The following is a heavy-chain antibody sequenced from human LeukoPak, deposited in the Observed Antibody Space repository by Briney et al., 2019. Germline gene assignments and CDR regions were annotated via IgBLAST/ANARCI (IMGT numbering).Heavy chain of an antibody. D-gene: IGHD2-2*01. CDR2: ISSSGSTI. J-gene: IGHJ4*02. V-gene: IGHV3-23*01. CDR1: GFTFSNYW. CDR3: AKAVVVVPAATPFDY. Sequence: GGSLRLSCAASGFTFSNYWMSWVRQAPGKGLEWVSYISSSGSTIYYADSVKGRFTISRDNSKNTLYLQMNSLRAEDTAVYYCAKAVVVVPAATPFDYWGQGTLVTVSS.